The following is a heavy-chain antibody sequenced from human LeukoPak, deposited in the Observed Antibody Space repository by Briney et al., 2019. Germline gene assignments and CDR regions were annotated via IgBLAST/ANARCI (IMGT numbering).Heavy chain of an antibody. V-gene: IGHV5-51*01. Sequence: VESLKISCQTSGYRFNDYCIAWVRQMPGKGLECMGILYPGDSDIRYNPSFRGQVTISADRSTKTAYLEWSSLKASDTAMYYCARFNSGLYDEAFDVWGQGTMVIVSS. J-gene: IGHJ3*01. CDR3: ARFNSGLYDEAFDV. CDR1: GYRFNDYC. D-gene: IGHD5/OR15-5a*01. CDR2: LYPGDSDI.